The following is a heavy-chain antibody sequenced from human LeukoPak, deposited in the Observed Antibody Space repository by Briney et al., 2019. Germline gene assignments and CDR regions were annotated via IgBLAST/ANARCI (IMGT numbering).Heavy chain of an antibody. Sequence: GASVKVSCKASGYTFTSYYMHCVPQAPEQGLEWMGIINPSGGRTSYAQKFKGRVTMTRDMSTSTVYMELSSLRSEDTAVYYCARAQAADDAFDIWGQGTMVTVSS. V-gene: IGHV1-46*01. CDR3: ARAQAADDAFDI. CDR1: GYTFTSYY. D-gene: IGHD6-25*01. J-gene: IGHJ3*02. CDR2: INPSGGRT.